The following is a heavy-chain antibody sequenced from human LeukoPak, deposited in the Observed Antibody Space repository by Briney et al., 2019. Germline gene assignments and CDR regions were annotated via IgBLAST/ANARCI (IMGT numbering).Heavy chain of an antibody. D-gene: IGHD6-6*01. CDR1: GFTFDDYA. CDR2: LSWNSGHI. CDR3: AKDTSSSFYYYYMDV. V-gene: IGHV3-9*03. Sequence: GGSLRLSCAASGFTFDDYAMHWVRQAPGKGLEWVAGLSWNSGHIAYADSVEGRFTISRDNAKNSLYMQMNSLRAEDMALYYCAKDTSSSFYYYYMDVWGKGTTVTVSS. J-gene: IGHJ6*03.